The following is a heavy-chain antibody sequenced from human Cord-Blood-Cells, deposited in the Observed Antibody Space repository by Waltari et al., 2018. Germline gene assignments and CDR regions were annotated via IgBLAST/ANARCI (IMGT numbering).Heavy chain of an antibody. V-gene: IGHV4-39*01. CDR3: AKPLDYYDSSGIYAFDI. J-gene: IGHJ3*02. CDR2: IYYSGST. Sequence: QLQLQESGPGLVKPSETLSLTCTVSGGSISSSSYYWGWIRQPPGKGLEWIGSIYYSGSTYSHPSLKSRVTISVDTSKNQFSLKLSSVTAADTAVYYCAKPLDYYDSSGIYAFDIWGQGTMVTVSS. CDR1: GGSISSSSYY. D-gene: IGHD3-22*01.